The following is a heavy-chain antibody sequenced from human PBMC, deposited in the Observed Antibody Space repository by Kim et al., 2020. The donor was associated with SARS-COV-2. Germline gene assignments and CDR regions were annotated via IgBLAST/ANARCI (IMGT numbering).Heavy chain of an antibody. V-gene: IGHV3-30*04. CDR2: ISYDGSNK. Sequence: GGSLRLSCAASGFTFSSYAMHWVRQAPGKGLEWVAVISYDGSNKYYADSVKGRFTISRDNSKNTLYLQMNSLRAEDTAVYYCARDGVRGVSRRTQYYFDYWGQGTLVTVSS. D-gene: IGHD3-16*01. CDR1: GFTFSSYA. J-gene: IGHJ4*02. CDR3: ARDGVRGVSRRTQYYFDY.